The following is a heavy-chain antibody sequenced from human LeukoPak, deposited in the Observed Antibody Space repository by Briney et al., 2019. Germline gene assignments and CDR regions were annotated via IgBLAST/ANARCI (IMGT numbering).Heavy chain of an antibody. CDR2: MHASGST. CDR1: GGSISSGSYY. J-gene: IGHJ4*02. V-gene: IGHV4-61*02. CDR3: ARGRLDSSSPFDY. Sequence: SSQTLSLTCTVSGGSISSGSYYWSWIRQPSGKGLDFIGRMHASGSTNYNPSLKSRVTISVDTSKNQFSLKLSSVTAADTAVYYCARGRLDSSSPFDYWGQGTLVTVSS. D-gene: IGHD6-6*01.